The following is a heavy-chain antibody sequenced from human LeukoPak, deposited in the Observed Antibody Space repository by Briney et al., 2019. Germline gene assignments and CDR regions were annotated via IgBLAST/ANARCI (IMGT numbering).Heavy chain of an antibody. CDR3: AREGVYYYDSSGYSAYYFDY. J-gene: IGHJ4*02. CDR2: IWYDGSNK. Sequence: PGGSLRLSCAASGFTFSSYGMHWVRQAPGKGLEWVAVIWYDGSNKYYADSVKGRFTISRDNSKNTLYLQMNSLRAEDTAVYYCAREGVYYYDSSGYSAYYFDYWGQGTLVTVSS. V-gene: IGHV3-33*01. D-gene: IGHD3-22*01. CDR1: GFTFSSYG.